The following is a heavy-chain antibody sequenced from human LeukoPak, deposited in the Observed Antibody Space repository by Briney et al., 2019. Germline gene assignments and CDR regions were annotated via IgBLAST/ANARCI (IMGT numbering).Heavy chain of an antibody. Sequence: GGSLRLSCAASGFTVSSNYMSWVRQAPGKGLEWVSVIYSGGSTYYADSVKGRFTISRDNSKNTLYLQMNSLRAEDTAVYYCARALVLWFGETYYFDYWCQGNLVTVSS. CDR3: ARALVLWFGETYYFDY. CDR1: GFTVSSNY. D-gene: IGHD3-10*01. J-gene: IGHJ4*02. V-gene: IGHV3-66*01. CDR2: IYSGGST.